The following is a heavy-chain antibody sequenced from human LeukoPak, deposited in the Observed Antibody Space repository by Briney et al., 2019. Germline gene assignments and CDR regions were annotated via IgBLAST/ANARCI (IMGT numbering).Heavy chain of an antibody. V-gene: IGHV1-69*05. Sequence: PRASVKVSCKASGGTFSSYAISWVRQAPGQGLEWMGGIIPIFGTANYAQKFQGRVTITTDESTSTAYMELSSLRSEDTAVYYCPRSDGITGTTFWPWGRGTLVTVSS. J-gene: IGHJ5*02. CDR1: GGTFSSYA. CDR3: PRSDGITGTTFWP. D-gene: IGHD1-7*01. CDR2: IIPIFGTA.